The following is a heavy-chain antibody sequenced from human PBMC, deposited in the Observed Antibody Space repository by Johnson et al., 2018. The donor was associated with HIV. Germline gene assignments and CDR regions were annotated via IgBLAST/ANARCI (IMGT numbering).Heavy chain of an antibody. J-gene: IGHJ3*01. D-gene: IGHD3-16*01. CDR3: AKDGGRWSYSFDV. CDR1: GFTFSRYV. CDR2: ISYDGSNT. V-gene: IGHV3-30*18. Sequence: QMLLVESGGGLTQPGGSLRLSCAASGFTFSRYVMHWVRQAPGQGLEWVAVISYDGSNTYYADSVKGRFTISRDNSKNTLYLQMNSLRGEDTAMYYCAKDGGRWSYSFDVWGQGTMVTVSS.